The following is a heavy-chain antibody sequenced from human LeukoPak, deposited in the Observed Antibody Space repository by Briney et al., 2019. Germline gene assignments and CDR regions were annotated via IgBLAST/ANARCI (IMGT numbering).Heavy chain of an antibody. CDR3: ARGNDVDTAMVTDGYYFDY. CDR1: GFTFSSYD. Sequence: GGSLRLSCAASGFTFSSYDMHWVRQATGKGLEWVSAIDTAGNTFYPGSVRGRFTISRENAKNSLYLQMNNVRAEDTAVYYCARGNDVDTAMVTDGYYFDYWGQGTLVTVSS. CDR2: IDTAGNT. J-gene: IGHJ4*02. V-gene: IGHV3-13*04. D-gene: IGHD5-18*01.